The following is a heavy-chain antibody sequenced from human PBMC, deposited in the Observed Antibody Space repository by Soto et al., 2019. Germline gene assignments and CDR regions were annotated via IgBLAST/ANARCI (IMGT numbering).Heavy chain of an antibody. CDR2: INAGNGNT. V-gene: IGHV1-3*01. D-gene: IGHD6-19*01. CDR3: ARDQDSSGWYSDWFDP. Sequence: ASVKVSCKASGYTFTSYAMHWVRQAPGQRLEWMGWINAGNGNTKYSQKFQGRVTITRDTSASTAYMELSSLRSEDTAVYYCARDQDSSGWYSDWFDPWGQGTLVTVSS. CDR1: GYTFTSYA. J-gene: IGHJ5*02.